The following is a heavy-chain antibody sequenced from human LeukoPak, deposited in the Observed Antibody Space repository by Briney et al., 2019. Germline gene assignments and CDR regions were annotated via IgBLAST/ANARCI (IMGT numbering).Heavy chain of an antibody. CDR1: GFTFSSYA. J-gene: IGHJ4*02. Sequence: GGSLRLSCAASGFTFSSYAMSWVRQAPGKGLEWVSAISGSGGSTYYADSVKGRFTISRDNSKNTLYLQMNSLKASDTAMYFCARQHITGWFHWGQGTLVTVSS. V-gene: IGHV3-23*01. D-gene: IGHD6-19*01. CDR3: ARQHITGWFH. CDR2: ISGSGGST.